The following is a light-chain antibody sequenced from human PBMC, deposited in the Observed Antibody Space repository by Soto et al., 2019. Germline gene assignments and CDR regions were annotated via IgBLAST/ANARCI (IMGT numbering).Light chain of an antibody. CDR2: DAS. CDR3: QQRNYWPIT. V-gene: IGKV3-11*01. J-gene: IGKJ5*01. Sequence: ETVLTQSPATLSLSPGESATLSCRASQTVNIYLAWYQQKPGQAPRLLIYDASNRATDIPPRFSGSGSGTDFTLTISILEPEDFAVYYCQQRNYWPITFGQGTRLEIK. CDR1: QTVNIY.